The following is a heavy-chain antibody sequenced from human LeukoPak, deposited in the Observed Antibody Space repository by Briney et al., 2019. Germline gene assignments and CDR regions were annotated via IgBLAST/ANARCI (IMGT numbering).Heavy chain of an antibody. CDR3: ARGIVVPRAHMSPRFDP. Sequence: ASVKVSCKASGYTFTSYDINWVRQATGQRLEWMGWMNPNSGNTGYAQKFQGRVTITRNTSISTAYMELSSLRSEDTAVYYCARGIVVPRAHMSPRFDPWGQGTLATVSS. CDR1: GYTFTSYD. D-gene: IGHD2-2*01. J-gene: IGHJ5*02. V-gene: IGHV1-8*03. CDR2: MNPNSGNT.